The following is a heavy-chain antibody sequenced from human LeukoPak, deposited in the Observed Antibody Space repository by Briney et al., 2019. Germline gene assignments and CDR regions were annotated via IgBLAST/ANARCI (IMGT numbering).Heavy chain of an antibody. Sequence: GESLKISCKGSGYNFSTYWIAWVRQMPGKGLEWMGIIYPGDFDTRYSPSFQGQVTISADKSINTAYLQWSSLKASDTAMYYCARLPSIGHSDLDYWGQGALVTVSS. D-gene: IGHD6-13*01. CDR1: GYNFSTYW. J-gene: IGHJ4*02. CDR2: IYPGDFDT. CDR3: ARLPSIGHSDLDY. V-gene: IGHV5-51*01.